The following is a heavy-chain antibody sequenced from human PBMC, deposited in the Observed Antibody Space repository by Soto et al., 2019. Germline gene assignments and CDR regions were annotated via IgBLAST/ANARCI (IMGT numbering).Heavy chain of an antibody. CDR2: ISSSSSYI. CDR1: GFTFSSYS. J-gene: IGHJ4*02. D-gene: IGHD2-2*03. CDR3: AREDSGYCSSTSCPPY. Sequence: GGSLRLSCAASGFTFSSYSMNWVRQAPGKGLEWVSSISSSSSYIYYADSVKGRFTISRDNAKNSLYLQMNSLRAEDTAVCYCAREDSGYCSSTSCPPYWGQGTLVTVSS. V-gene: IGHV3-21*01.